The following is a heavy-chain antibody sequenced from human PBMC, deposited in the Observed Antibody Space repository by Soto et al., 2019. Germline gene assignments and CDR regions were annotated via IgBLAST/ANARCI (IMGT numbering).Heavy chain of an antibody. CDR3: AKGRGYYYYYYMDV. CDR2: ISWNSGSI. Sequence: EVQLVESGGGLVQPGRSLRLSCAASGFTFDDYAMHWVRQAPGKGLEWVSGISWNSGSIGYADSVKGRFTISRDNAKNSLYLQMNSLRAEDTALYYCAKGRGYYYYYYMDVWGKGTTVTVSS. D-gene: IGHD3-10*01. V-gene: IGHV3-9*01. J-gene: IGHJ6*03. CDR1: GFTFDDYA.